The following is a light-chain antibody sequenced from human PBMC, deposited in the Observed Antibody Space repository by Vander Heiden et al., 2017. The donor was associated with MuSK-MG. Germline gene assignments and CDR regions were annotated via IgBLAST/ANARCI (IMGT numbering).Light chain of an antibody. V-gene: IGKV1-39*01. CDR3: QQSYITART. J-gene: IGKJ1*01. CDR2: AAS. Sequence: IQMTQSPSSLSASVGDRVTITCRASQSISNYLNWYQQRPGKAPKLLIYAASNLQSGVPSRFSGSGSGTDFTLTISSLQPEDFATYYCQQSYITARTFGQGTKVEIK. CDR1: QSISNY.